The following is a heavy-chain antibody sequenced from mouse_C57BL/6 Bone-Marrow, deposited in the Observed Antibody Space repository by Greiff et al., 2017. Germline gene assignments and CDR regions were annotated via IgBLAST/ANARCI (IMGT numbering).Heavy chain of an antibody. CDR1: GYTFTSYW. V-gene: IGHV1-52*01. CDR3: ARWGLGRRIFFAY. CDR2: IDPSDSET. D-gene: IGHD4-1*01. Sequence: QVQLQQPGAELVRPGSSVKLSCKASGYTFTSYWMPWVKQRPIQGLEWIGNIDPSDSETHYNQKFKDKATLTVDKSSSTAYMQLSSLTSEDSAVYYCARWGLGRRIFFAYWGQGTLVTVSA. J-gene: IGHJ3*01.